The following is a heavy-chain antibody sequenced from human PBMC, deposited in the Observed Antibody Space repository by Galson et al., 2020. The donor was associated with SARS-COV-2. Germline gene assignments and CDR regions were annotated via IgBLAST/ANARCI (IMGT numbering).Heavy chain of an antibody. CDR1: GYTFTGYY. V-gene: IGHV1-2*02. CDR3: ARASDCSSSRCYYYGMDV. D-gene: IGHD2-2*01. Sequence: ASVKVSCKASGYTFTGYYMHWVRQAPGQGLEWMGWINPNSGGTNYAQKFQGRVTMTRDTSTSTAYMELSRLRSDDTAVYYCARASDCSSSRCYYYGMDVWGQGTTVTVSS. J-gene: IGHJ6*02. CDR2: INPNSGGT.